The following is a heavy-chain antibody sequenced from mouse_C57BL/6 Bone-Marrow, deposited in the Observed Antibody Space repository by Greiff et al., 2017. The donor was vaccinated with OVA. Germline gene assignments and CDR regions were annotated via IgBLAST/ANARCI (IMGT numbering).Heavy chain of an antibody. J-gene: IGHJ2*01. CDR3: ASYNWRVAVYYFDY. V-gene: IGHV7-3*01. CDR2: IRNKPNGSTT. CDR1: GFTFTNYY. D-gene: IGHD1-1*01. Sequence: EVMLVESGGGLVQPGDSLSLSCAASGFTFTNYYMSWVRQPPGKALEWLAFIRNKPNGSTTEYSASVKGRFTISRDNSQSILYLQMNALKTEDSATYYVASYNWRVAVYYFDYWGPGTALTVSS.